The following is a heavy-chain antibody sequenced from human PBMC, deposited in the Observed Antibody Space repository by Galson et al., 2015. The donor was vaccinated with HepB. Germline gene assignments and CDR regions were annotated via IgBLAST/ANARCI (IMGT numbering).Heavy chain of an antibody. Sequence: SLRLSCAASGFTFSSYSMNWVRQAPGKGLEWVSSISSSSSYIYYADSVKGRFTISRDNAKNSLYLQMNSLRAEDTAVYYCARDATEDDIVVVPAALTTIRYFDWLTRKPNYYGMDVWGQGTTVTVSS. J-gene: IGHJ6*02. CDR2: ISSSSSYI. V-gene: IGHV3-21*01. CDR1: GFTFSSYS. CDR3: ARDATEDDIVVVPAALTTIRYFDWLTRKPNYYGMDV. D-gene: IGHD2-2*01.